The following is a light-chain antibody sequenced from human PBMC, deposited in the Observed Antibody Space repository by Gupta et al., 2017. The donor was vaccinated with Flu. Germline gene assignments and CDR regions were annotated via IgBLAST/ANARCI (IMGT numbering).Light chain of an antibody. CDR3: QSADNSGTYVV. Sequence: SPELTQPPSVSVSPGQTATITCSGDTLSTQYTYWYQQKPGQAPVLVIFKDTERPSGIPERFSASNSGTTVTLTIRGVQAEDEAAYYCQSADNSGTYVVFGGGTKLTV. CDR1: TLSTQY. J-gene: IGLJ3*02. CDR2: KDT. V-gene: IGLV3-25*03.